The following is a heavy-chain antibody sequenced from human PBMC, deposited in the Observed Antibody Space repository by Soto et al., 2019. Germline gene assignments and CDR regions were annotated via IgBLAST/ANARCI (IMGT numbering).Heavy chain of an antibody. V-gene: IGHV3-30*04. CDR3: SRESAFRQGAMYHWYFDL. CDR1: GFTFNNFA. Sequence: QVQVVESGGGVVQPGRSLRLSCAASGFTFNNFAMDWVRQDPGKGLEWVALISAGGTNKYYADSVKGRFTISRDNSKNTLYLQMNSLRVEDTAVYYCSRESAFRQGAMYHWYFDLGGRGTLVTVSS. J-gene: IGHJ2*01. CDR2: ISAGGTNK. D-gene: IGHD3-3*02.